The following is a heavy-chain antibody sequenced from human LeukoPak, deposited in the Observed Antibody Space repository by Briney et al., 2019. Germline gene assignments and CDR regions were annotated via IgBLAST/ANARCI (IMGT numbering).Heavy chain of an antibody. V-gene: IGHV3-30*02. J-gene: IGHJ4*02. CDR3: ARDITYYYDSSGYYSGLDFDY. CDR2: IRYDGSNK. D-gene: IGHD3-22*01. Sequence: AGGSLRPSCATSGFTFSNYGMHWVRQAPGKGLEWVAFIRYDGSNKYYADSVKGRFTISRDNSKNTLYLQMNSLRTEDTAVYYCARDITYYYDSSGYYSGLDFDYWGQGTLVTVSS. CDR1: GFTFSNYG.